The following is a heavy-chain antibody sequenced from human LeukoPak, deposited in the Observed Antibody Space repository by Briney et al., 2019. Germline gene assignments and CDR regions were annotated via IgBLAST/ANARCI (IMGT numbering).Heavy chain of an antibody. Sequence: GGSLRLSCAASGFTFDDYAMHWVRQAPGKGLEWVSGISWNSGSIGYADSVKGRFTISRDNAKNSLYLQMNSLRAEDTAVYYCARWRKWLHHAFDIWGQGTMVTVSS. V-gene: IGHV3-9*01. CDR2: ISWNSGSI. CDR1: GFTFDDYA. CDR3: ARWRKWLHHAFDI. D-gene: IGHD3-22*01. J-gene: IGHJ3*02.